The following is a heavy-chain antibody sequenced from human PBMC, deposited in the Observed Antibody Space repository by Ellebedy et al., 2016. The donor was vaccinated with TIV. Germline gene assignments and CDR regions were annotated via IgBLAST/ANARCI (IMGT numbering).Heavy chain of an antibody. V-gene: IGHV1-8*01. D-gene: IGHD2-15*01. CDR2: MNPNSGNT. CDR3: ARALAAIPSPPNNP. Sequence: ASVKVSCXASGYTFTSYDINWVRQATGQGLEWMGWMNPNSGNTGYAQKFQGRVTMTRNTSISTAYMELSSLRSEDTAVYYCARALAAIPSPPNNPWGQGTLVTVSS. CDR1: GYTFTSYD. J-gene: IGHJ5*02.